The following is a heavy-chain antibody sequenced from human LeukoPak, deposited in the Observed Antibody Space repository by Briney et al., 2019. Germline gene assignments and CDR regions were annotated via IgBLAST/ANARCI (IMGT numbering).Heavy chain of an antibody. D-gene: IGHD1-26*01. V-gene: IGHV4-38-2*02. J-gene: IGHJ4*02. CDR3: ARDRESSPWELLLDY. Sequence: PSETLSLTCAVSGYSIRIGYYWAWIRQPPGKGLEWIGSLHHTRSTYYNPSLKSRVTMSVDRSNNKFSLNLNSVTAADTAVYYCARDRESSPWELLLDYWGQGIVVTVSS. CDR2: LHHTRST. CDR1: GYSIRIGYY.